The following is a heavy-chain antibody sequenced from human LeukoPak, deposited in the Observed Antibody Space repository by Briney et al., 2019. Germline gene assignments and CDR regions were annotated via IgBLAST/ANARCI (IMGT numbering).Heavy chain of an antibody. D-gene: IGHD3-3*01. CDR1: GFTFSTYA. CDR3: ASGVDY. Sequence: GGSLRLSCAASGFTFSTYAMSWVRQAPGKGLEWVANIKQDGSEKYYVDSVKGRFTISRDNAKNSLYLQMNSLRAEDTAVYFCASGVDYWGQGTLVTVSS. J-gene: IGHJ4*02. CDR2: IKQDGSEK. V-gene: IGHV3-7*01.